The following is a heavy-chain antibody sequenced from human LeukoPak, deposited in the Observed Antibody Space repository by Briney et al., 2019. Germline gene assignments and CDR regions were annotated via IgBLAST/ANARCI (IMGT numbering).Heavy chain of an antibody. V-gene: IGHV3-30*02. CDR2: IRYDGSNK. J-gene: IGHJ4*02. CDR1: GFTFSSYG. D-gene: IGHD3-10*01. CDR3: AKSLSSRGVIIPKTSRYFDY. Sequence: GGSLRLSCASSGFTFSSYGMHWVRQAPGKGLEWVTFIRYDGSNKYYADSVKGRFTISRDNSKNTLYLQMNSLRPEDTAVYYCAKSLSSRGVIIPKTSRYFDYWGQGTLVTVSS.